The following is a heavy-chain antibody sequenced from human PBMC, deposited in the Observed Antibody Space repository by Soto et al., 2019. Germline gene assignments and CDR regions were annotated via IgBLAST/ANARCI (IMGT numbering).Heavy chain of an antibody. J-gene: IGHJ6*02. CDR2: ISGSGGST. Sequence: EVQLLESGGGLVQPGGSLRLSCAASGFTFSSNAMSWVRQAPGKGLEWVSAISGSGGSTYYADSVKGRFTISRDNYKNTLYLQMNSLRAEDAAVYYCANNLHLGVTISWGQETTVTVSS. V-gene: IGHV3-23*01. D-gene: IGHD3-9*01. CDR1: GFTFSSNA. CDR3: ANNLHLGVTIS.